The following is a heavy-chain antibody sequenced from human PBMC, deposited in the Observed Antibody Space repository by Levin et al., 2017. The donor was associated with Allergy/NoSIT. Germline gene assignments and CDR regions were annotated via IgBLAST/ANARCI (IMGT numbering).Heavy chain of an antibody. CDR3: ARFVGESRLLTDY. V-gene: IGHV4-39*01. D-gene: IGHD6-25*01. J-gene: IGHJ4*02. CDR1: GGSISSSSYY. CDR2: IYYSGST. Sequence: PGGSLRLSCTVSGGSISSSSYYWGWIRQPPGKGLEWIGSIYYSGSTYYNPSLKSRVTISVDTSKNQFSLKLSSVTAADTAVYYCARFVGESRLLTDYWGQGTLVTVSS.